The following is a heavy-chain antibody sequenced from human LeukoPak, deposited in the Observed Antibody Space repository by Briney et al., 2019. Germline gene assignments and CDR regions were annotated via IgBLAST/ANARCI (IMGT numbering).Heavy chain of an antibody. Sequence: GGSLRLSCAASGFTFSSYGMHWVRQAPGKGLEWVAVISYDGSNKYYADSVKGRFTISKDNSKNTLYLQMNILRAEDTAVYYCATHSSGYYYVLGYWGQGTLVTVSS. D-gene: IGHD3-22*01. CDR1: GFTFSSYG. J-gene: IGHJ4*02. CDR3: ATHSSGYYYVLGY. V-gene: IGHV3-30*03. CDR2: ISYDGSNK.